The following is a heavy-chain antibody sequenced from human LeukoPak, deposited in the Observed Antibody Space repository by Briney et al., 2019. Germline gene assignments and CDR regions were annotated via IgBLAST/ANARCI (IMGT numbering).Heavy chain of an antibody. CDR3: ARMTNPQQRGYFDY. CDR2: ISYDGSNK. CDR1: GFTFSSYA. Sequence: PGGSLRLSCAASGFTFSSYAMHWVRQAPGNGLEWVAVISYDGSNKYYADSVKGRFTISRDNSKNTLYLQMNSLRAEDTAVYYCARMTNPQQRGYFDYWGQGTLVTVSS. D-gene: IGHD2-8*01. V-gene: IGHV3-30-3*01. J-gene: IGHJ4*02.